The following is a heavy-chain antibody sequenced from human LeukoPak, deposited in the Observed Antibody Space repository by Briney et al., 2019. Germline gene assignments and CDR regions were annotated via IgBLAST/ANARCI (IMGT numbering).Heavy chain of an antibody. CDR3: AKSVGYGDYADWFDP. J-gene: IGHJ5*02. D-gene: IGHD4-17*01. V-gene: IGHV3-23*01. CDR2: ISGSGGST. Sequence: PGGSLRLSCAASGFTFSSYAMSWVRQAPENGLEWVSAISGSGGSTYYADSVKGRFTISRDNSKNTLYLQRNSLRAEDTAVYYCAKSVGYGDYADWFDPWGQGTLVTVSS. CDR1: GFTFSSYA.